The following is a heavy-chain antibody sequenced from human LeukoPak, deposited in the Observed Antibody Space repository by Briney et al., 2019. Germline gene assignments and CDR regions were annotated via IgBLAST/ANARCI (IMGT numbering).Heavy chain of an antibody. J-gene: IGHJ4*02. Sequence: PSETLSLSCTVSGFSISSGHYWGWVRQPPGAGLEWIGSVYQSGTTYYNPSLKSRATTSVDMSKNQFSLRLRPVTAADTAVYYCARIFDCWGQGTLVTVSS. V-gene: IGHV4-38-2*02. CDR3: ARIFDC. CDR1: GFSISSGHY. CDR2: VYQSGTT.